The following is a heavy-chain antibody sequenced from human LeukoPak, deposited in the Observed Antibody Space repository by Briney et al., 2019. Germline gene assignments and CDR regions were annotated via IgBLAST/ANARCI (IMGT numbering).Heavy chain of an antibody. Sequence: ASVKVSCKASGYIFTSFYMHWVRQAPGQGLEWMGIINPSGGSTSYAQKFQGRVTMTRDTSTSTVYMELSSLRSEDTAVYYCARARITMTRRGWFDPWGQGTLVTVSS. J-gene: IGHJ5*02. V-gene: IGHV1-46*01. CDR1: GYIFTSFY. CDR3: ARARITMTRRGWFDP. D-gene: IGHD3-22*01. CDR2: INPSGGST.